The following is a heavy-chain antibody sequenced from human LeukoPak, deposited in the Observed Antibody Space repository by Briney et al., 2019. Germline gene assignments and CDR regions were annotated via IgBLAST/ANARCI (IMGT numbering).Heavy chain of an antibody. CDR1: GFTFSNAW. D-gene: IGHD3-10*01. CDR3: TTGHITMVRGVIS. V-gene: IGHV3-15*01. J-gene: IGHJ5*02. Sequence: GGSLRLSCAASGFTFSNAWMSWVRQAPGKGLEWVGRIKSKTDGGTTDYAAPVKGRFTISRDDSKNTLYLQMNSLKTEDTAVYYCTTGHITMVRGVISWGQGTLVTVSS. CDR2: IKSKTDGGTT.